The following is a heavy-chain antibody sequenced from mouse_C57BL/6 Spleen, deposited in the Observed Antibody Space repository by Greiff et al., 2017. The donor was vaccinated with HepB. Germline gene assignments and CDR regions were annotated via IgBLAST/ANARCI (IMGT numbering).Heavy chain of an antibody. CDR1: GFTFTDYY. Sequence: EVQLVESGGGLVQPGGSLSLSCAASGFTFTDYYMSWVRQPPGKALEWLGFIRNKANGYTTEYSASVKGRFTISRDNSQSILYLQMNALRAEDSATYYGASFDGSSRYYYAMDYWGQGTSVTVSS. CDR3: ASFDGSSRYYYAMDY. J-gene: IGHJ4*01. V-gene: IGHV7-3*01. CDR2: IRNKANGYTT. D-gene: IGHD1-1*01.